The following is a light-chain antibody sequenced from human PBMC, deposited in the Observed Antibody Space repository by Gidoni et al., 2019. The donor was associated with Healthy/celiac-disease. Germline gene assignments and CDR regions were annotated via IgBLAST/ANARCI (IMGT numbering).Light chain of an antibody. CDR2: WAS. V-gene: IGKV4-1*01. CDR3: QQYYSTPLT. CDR1: QSVLYSSNNKNY. J-gene: IGKJ1*01. Sequence: DIVMTQSPDSLAVSLGERATINCKSSQSVLYSSNNKNYLAWYPQKPGQPPKLLIYWASTRESGVPDRFSVSGSGTDFTLTISSLQAEDVAVYYCQQYYSTPLTFGQGTKVEIK.